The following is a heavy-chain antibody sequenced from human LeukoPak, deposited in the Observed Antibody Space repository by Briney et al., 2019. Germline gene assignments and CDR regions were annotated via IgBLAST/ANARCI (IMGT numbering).Heavy chain of an antibody. V-gene: IGHV1-69*05. Sequence: GASVKVSCKASGGTFSSYAISWVRQAPGQGLEWMGGIIPIFGTANYAQKFQGRVTITTDESTSTAYMGLSSLRSEDTAVYYCASGPLVGATRYYFDYWGQGTLVTVSS. CDR3: ASGPLVGATRYYFDY. CDR1: GGTFSSYA. CDR2: IIPIFGTA. D-gene: IGHD1-26*01. J-gene: IGHJ4*02.